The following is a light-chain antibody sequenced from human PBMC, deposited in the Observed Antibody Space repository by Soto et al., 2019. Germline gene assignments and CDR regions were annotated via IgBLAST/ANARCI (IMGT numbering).Light chain of an antibody. CDR2: GAS. CDR1: QSVSSSY. J-gene: IGKJ4*01. CDR3: QQYGLSLLT. V-gene: IGKV3-20*01. Sequence: EIVLTQSPGTLSLSPGERATLSFSASQSVSSSYLAWYQQKPGQAPRLLIYGASSRATGIPDRFSGSGSGTDFTLSISRLEPEDFAVYYCQQYGLSLLTFGGGTKVDIK.